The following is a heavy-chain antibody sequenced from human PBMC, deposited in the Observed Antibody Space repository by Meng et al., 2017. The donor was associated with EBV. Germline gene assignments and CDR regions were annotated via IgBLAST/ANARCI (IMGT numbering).Heavy chain of an antibody. V-gene: IGHV3-53*01. CDR2: IYSGGST. CDR3: ARDSGGFDY. Sequence: GQLVGPGGGLIQPGGSPRLSCAASGLPVSSNYMSWVRQAPGKGLEWVSVIYSGGSTYYAGSVKGRFTISRDNSKNTLYLQMNSLRAEDTAVYYCARDSGGFDYWGQGTLVTVSS. CDR1: GLPVSSNY. D-gene: IGHD6-19*01. J-gene: IGHJ4*02.